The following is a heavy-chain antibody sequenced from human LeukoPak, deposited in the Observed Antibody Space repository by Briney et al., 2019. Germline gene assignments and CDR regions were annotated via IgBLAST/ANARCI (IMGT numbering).Heavy chain of an antibody. CDR2: MNPNSGNT. J-gene: IGHJ4*02. Sequence: GASVNVSCKASGYTFTSYDINWVRQATGQGLEWMGGMNPNSGNTGYAQKFQGRVTMTRNTSISTAYMELSSLRTEDTAVYYCARDDGDDISIVNDYYLDSWGQGTLVTVSS. CDR3: ARDDGDDISIVNDYYLDS. CDR1: GYTFTSYD. V-gene: IGHV1-8*01. D-gene: IGHD2/OR15-2a*01.